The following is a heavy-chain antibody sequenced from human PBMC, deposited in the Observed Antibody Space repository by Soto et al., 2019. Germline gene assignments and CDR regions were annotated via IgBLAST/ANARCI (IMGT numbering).Heavy chain of an antibody. CDR1: GGSVTSDEDY. CDR3: ATGGGATYGYFDY. D-gene: IGHD4-17*01. V-gene: IGHV4-30-4*01. CDR2: ISNSGST. Sequence: PSETLSLTCTVSGGSVTSDEDYWSWIRQSPGKGLEWIGYISNSGSTGYNPSLKTRLSMSVDRSKNQFTLRLTSLTAADTAVYFCATGGGATYGYFDYWGQGTQVTVSS. J-gene: IGHJ4*02.